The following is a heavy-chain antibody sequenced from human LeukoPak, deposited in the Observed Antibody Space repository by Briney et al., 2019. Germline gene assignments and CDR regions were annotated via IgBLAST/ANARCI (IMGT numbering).Heavy chain of an antibody. CDR2: INPNTGAT. CDR1: GYTLTGYY. CDR3: VRGGESSSWSYFDY. V-gene: IGHV1-2*06. D-gene: IGHD6-13*01. J-gene: IGHJ4*02. Sequence: ASVKVSCKASGYTLTGYYMYWVRQAPGQGLEWMGRINPNTGATNYEQKFQGRVSVTRDTSISTAYMELTRLTSDDTAVYFCVRGGESSSWSYFDYWGQGTLVTVSS.